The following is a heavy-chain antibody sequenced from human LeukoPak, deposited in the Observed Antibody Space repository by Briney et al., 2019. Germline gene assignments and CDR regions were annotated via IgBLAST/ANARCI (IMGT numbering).Heavy chain of an antibody. J-gene: IGHJ4*02. CDR1: GFTFDDYA. V-gene: IGHV3-23*01. CDR2: ISGSGGST. Sequence: GGSLRPSCAASGFTFDDYAMHWVRQAPGKGLEWVSAISGSGGSTYYADSVKGRFTISRDNSKNTLYLQMNSLRAEDTAVYYCAKTGWYSSPGESNYWGQGTLVTVSS. CDR3: AKTGWYSSPGESNY. D-gene: IGHD6-13*01.